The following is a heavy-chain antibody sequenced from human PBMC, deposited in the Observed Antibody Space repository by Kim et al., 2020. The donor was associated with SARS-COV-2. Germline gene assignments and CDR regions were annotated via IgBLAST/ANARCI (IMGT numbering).Heavy chain of an antibody. Sequence: GGSLRLSCAASGFTFSSYSMNWVRQAPGKGLEWVAYIRSSSSTKYYADSVKGRFTISRDNAKNTLYLQMNSLRDEDTAVYYCARDAYYYDSSGYYDGLHDAFDSWGQGTLVTVSS. CDR1: GFTFSSYS. CDR3: ARDAYYYDSSGYYDGLHDAFDS. D-gene: IGHD3-22*01. CDR2: IRSSSSTK. V-gene: IGHV3-48*02. J-gene: IGHJ3*02.